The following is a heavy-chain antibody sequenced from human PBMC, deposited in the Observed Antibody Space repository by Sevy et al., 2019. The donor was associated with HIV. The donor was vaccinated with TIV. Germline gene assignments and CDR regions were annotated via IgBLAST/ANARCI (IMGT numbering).Heavy chain of an antibody. Sequence: GGSLRLSCAASGFSFNTYVMSWVRQAPGKGLQWVSTISPNGGSTYYADSVKGRFTISRDNSRNTVFLQVNSLRAEDTAVYYCAKESLDVYYWGQGTLVTVSS. J-gene: IGHJ4*02. CDR1: GFSFNTYV. CDR3: AKESLDVYY. V-gene: IGHV3-23*01. CDR2: ISPNGGST.